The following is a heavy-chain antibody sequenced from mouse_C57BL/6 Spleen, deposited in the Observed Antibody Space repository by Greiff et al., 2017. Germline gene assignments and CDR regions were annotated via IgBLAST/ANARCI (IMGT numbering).Heavy chain of an antibody. V-gene: IGHV1-62-2*01. Sequence: QVQLKESGAELVKPGASVKLSCKASGYTFTEYTIHWVKQRSGQGLERIGWFYPGSGSIKYNEKLKDQATLTAYKSSSKVYMELSRLTAEDSAVYFCARHEEGYYYGSSRYYYAMDYWGQGTSGTGSS. J-gene: IGHJ4*01. D-gene: IGHD1-1*01. CDR1: GYTFTEYT. CDR3: ARHEEGYYYGSSRYYYAMDY. CDR2: FYPGSGSI.